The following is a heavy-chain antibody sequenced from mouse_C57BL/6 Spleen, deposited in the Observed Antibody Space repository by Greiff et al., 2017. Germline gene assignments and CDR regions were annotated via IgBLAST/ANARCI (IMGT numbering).Heavy chain of an antibody. CDR1: GYAFSSSW. V-gene: IGHV1-82*01. Sequence: QVQLQQSGPELVKPGASVKISCKASGYAFSSSWMNWVKQRPGKGLEWIGRIYPGDGDTNYNGKFKGKATLTADKSSSTAYMQLSSLTSADSAVYFCARSRYYYGSYYWYFDVWGTGTTVTVSS. J-gene: IGHJ1*03. CDR2: IYPGDGDT. CDR3: ARSRYYYGSYYWYFDV. D-gene: IGHD1-1*01.